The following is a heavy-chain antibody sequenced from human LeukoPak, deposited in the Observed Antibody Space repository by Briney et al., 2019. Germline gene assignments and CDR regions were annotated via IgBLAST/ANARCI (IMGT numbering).Heavy chain of an antibody. CDR3: ARGNMVRGVIPYNWFDP. CDR2: IYHSGST. CDR1: GGSISSGGYS. Sequence: SQTLSLTCTVSGGSISSGGYSWSWIRQPPGKGLEWIGYIYHSGSTYYNPSLKSRVTISVDRSKNQFSLKLSSVTAADTAVYYCARGNMVRGVIPYNWFDPWGQGTLVTVSS. J-gene: IGHJ5*02. D-gene: IGHD3-10*01. V-gene: IGHV4-30-2*01.